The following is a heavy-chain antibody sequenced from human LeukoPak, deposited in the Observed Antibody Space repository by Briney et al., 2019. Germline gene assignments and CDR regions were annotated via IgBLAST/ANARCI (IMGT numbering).Heavy chain of an antibody. CDR2: INPSGGST. CDR3: ARDGGSDAFDI. CDR1: GYTFASYY. V-gene: IGHV1-46*01. J-gene: IGHJ3*02. Sequence: ASVKVSCKASGYTFASYYMHWVRQAPGQGLEWMGIINPSGGSTSYAQKFQGRVTMTRDTSTSTVYMELSSLRSEDTAVYYCARDGGSDAFDIWGQGTMVTVSS.